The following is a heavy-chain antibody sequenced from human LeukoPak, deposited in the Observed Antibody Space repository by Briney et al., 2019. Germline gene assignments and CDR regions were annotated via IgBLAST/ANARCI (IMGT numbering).Heavy chain of an antibody. CDR3: ARHRRGWVATIKANWFDP. V-gene: IGHV4-34*01. CDR2: INHSGST. J-gene: IGHJ5*02. Sequence: SETLSLTCAVYGGSFSGYYWSWIRQPPGKGLEWIGEINHSGSTNYNPSLKSRVTVSVDTSKNQFSLKLSSVTAADTAVYYCARHRRGWVATIKANWFDPWGQGTLVTVSS. CDR1: GGSFSGYY. D-gene: IGHD5-24*01.